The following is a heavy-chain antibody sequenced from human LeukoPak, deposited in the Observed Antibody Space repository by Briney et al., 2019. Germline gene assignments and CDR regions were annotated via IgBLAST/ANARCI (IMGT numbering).Heavy chain of an antibody. V-gene: IGHV3-7*01. CDR2: IKQDGSEK. D-gene: IGHD4-17*01. CDR1: GFTFSSYW. Sequence: GGSLRLSCAASGFTFSSYWMSWVRQAPGKGLEWVANIKQDGSEKYYVDSVKGRLTISRDNAKNSLYLQMNSLKDEDTAVYYCARFLRGASQYFFDSWGQGTLVTVSS. J-gene: IGHJ4*02. CDR3: ARFLRGASQYFFDS.